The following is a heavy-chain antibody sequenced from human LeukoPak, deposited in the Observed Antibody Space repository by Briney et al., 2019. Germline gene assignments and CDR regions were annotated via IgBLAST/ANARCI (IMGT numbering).Heavy chain of an antibody. Sequence: GGSLRLSCAASGFTFSSYSINWVRQAPGKGLKWVSTITTGDGNTYYADSVKGRFTVSRDDSKNTLHLQMNSLRAEDTAVYYCAKDGGLWVSAHWGDSWGRGTLVTVSS. CDR1: GFTFSSYS. CDR2: ITTGDGNT. D-gene: IGHD7-27*01. CDR3: AKDGGLWVSAHWGDS. V-gene: IGHV3-23*01. J-gene: IGHJ4*02.